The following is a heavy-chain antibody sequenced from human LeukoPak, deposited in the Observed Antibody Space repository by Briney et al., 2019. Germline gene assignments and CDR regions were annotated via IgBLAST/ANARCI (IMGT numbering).Heavy chain of an antibody. Sequence: SETLSLTCTVSGGSISSYYWSWIRQPAGKGLEWIGRIYTSGSTKYNPSLKSRVTMSVDTSKNQFSLKLSSVTAADAAVYYCARDGNSGYTFDYWGQGTLVTVSS. V-gene: IGHV4-4*07. CDR1: GGSISSYY. J-gene: IGHJ4*02. D-gene: IGHD5-12*01. CDR2: IYTSGST. CDR3: ARDGNSGYTFDY.